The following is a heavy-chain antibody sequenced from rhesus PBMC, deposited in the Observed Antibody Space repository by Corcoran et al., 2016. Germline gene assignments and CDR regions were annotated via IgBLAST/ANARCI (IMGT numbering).Heavy chain of an antibody. D-gene: IGHD5-24*01. Sequence: QVQLQESGPGLVKPSETRSLTCAVSGYSISSGYGGCWSRQPPGKGLEWIGCIGGSSGSTNYNPSLKSRVTISKDTSKNQFSLKLSSVTAADTAVYYCARTAGTVFDYWGQGVLVTVSS. CDR3: ARTAGTVFDY. CDR2: IGGSSGST. J-gene: IGHJ4*01. V-gene: IGHV4-127*01. CDR1: GYSISSGYG.